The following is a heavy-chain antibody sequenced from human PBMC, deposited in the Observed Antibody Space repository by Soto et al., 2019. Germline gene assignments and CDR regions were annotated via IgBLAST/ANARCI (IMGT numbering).Heavy chain of an antibody. V-gene: IGHV4-39*01. D-gene: IGHD2-21*02. CDR3: DRQRTTVVTQAYFDH. CDR1: GESISSSSYY. CDR2: IYYSGRT. Sequence: SETLSLTCIVSGESISSSSYYWGWVRQPPGKGLEWIGSIYYSGRTYYNPSFKSRVTISIDTSKNQFSLKLSSVTATDTAVYYCDRQRTTVVTQAYFDHWGQGALVTVYS. J-gene: IGHJ4*02.